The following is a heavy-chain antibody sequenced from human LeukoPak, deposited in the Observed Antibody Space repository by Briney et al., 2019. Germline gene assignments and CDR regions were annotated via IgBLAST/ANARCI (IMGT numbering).Heavy chain of an antibody. CDR3: AKPFYYGSGSYYGNFLH. V-gene: IGHV3-48*01. Sequence: GGSLSLSCAASGFTFSSYSMNWVRQAPGKGLEWVSYISSSGSTIYYADSVKGRFTISRDNSKDTLYLQMDSLTADDTATYYCAKPFYYGSGSYYGNFLHWGQRTLVTVSS. CDR1: GFTFSSYS. D-gene: IGHD3-10*01. CDR2: ISSSGSTI. J-gene: IGHJ4*02.